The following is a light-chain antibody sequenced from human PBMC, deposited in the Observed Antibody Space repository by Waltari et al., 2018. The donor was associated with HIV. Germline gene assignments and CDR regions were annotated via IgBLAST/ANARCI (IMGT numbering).Light chain of an antibody. Sequence: QSVLTQPPSVSGTPGQRVTISCSGSSSTMGNNSAYCYQQLPGMAPKLLIYRNNYRPSGVPDRFSGSKSGTSASLTISGRRSEDEGDYYCAAWDESLSGNVFGTGTKVPVL. CDR1: SSTMGNNS. CDR3: AAWDESLSGNV. J-gene: IGLJ1*01. CDR2: RNN. V-gene: IGLV1-47*01.